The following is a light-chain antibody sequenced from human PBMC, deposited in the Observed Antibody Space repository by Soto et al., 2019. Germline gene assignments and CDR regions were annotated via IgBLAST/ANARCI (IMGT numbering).Light chain of an antibody. CDR3: SSYTTSSTLV. Sequence: QSALTQPASVSGSPGQSITISCTGTSSDVGGYNYVSWYQHHPGKAPKLIIYEVNTRPSGVSNRFSGSKSGNTASLTISGLQDEDEADYYCSSYTTSSTLVFGGGTKVTV. V-gene: IGLV2-14*01. CDR1: SSDVGGYNY. J-gene: IGLJ3*02. CDR2: EVN.